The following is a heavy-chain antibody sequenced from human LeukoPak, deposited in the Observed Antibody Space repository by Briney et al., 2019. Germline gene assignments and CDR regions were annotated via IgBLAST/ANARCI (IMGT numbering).Heavy chain of an antibody. CDR3: AKDLGEMATNSAFDY. V-gene: IGHV3-23*01. J-gene: IGHJ4*02. CDR2: ISGSGGST. D-gene: IGHD5-24*01. Sequence: GGSLRLSCAASGFTFSSYAMSWVRQAPGKGLEGVSAISGSGGSTYYADSVKGRFTISRDNSKNTLYLQMNSLRAEDTAVYYCAKDLGEMATNSAFDYWGQGTLVTVSS. CDR1: GFTFSSYA.